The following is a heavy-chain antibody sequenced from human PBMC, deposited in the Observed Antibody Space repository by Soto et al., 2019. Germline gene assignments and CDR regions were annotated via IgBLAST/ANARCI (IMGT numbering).Heavy chain of an antibody. V-gene: IGHV1-58*01. CDR3: AADVIAVAGDFDY. CDR2: IVVGSGHP. D-gene: IGHD6-19*01. J-gene: IGHJ4*02. CDR1: GFTFSNSA. Sequence: SVKVSCKASGFTFSNSAVQWVRQPRGQRPEWMGWIVVGSGHPNLAQKFQDRVTLTRDMSTGTAYMELSSLRSEDTAVYYCAADVIAVAGDFDYWGQGTQVTVSS.